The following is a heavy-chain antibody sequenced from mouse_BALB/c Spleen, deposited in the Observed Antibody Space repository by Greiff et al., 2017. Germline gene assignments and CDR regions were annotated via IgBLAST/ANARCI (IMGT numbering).Heavy chain of an antibody. CDR2: INPYNDGT. CDR3: ARGTTTVVAYYYAMDY. V-gene: IGHV1-14*01. J-gene: IGHJ4*01. Sequence: EVQLQQSGPELVKPGASVKMSCKASGYTFTSYVMHWVKQKPGQGLEWIGYINPYNDGTKYNEKFKGKATLTSDKSSSTAYMELSSLTSEDSAVYYCARGTTTVVAYYYAMDYWGQGTSVTVSS. D-gene: IGHD1-1*01. CDR1: GYTFTSYV.